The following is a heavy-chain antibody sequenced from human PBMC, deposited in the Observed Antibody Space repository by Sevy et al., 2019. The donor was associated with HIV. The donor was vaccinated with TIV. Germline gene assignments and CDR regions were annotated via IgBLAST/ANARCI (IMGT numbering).Heavy chain of an antibody. J-gene: IGHJ2*01. CDR2: IKQDGSAK. CDR1: GFTLRAYW. Sequence: QLGGSLRLSCAASGFTLRAYWMSWVRQAPGKGLEWVANIKQDGSAKSYVDSVKGRFTISRDNAKNSLYLQMNSLRAEDTAVYYCGSGLMRYLDLWGRGTLVTVSS. CDR3: GSGLMRYLDL. D-gene: IGHD3-10*01. V-gene: IGHV3-7*01.